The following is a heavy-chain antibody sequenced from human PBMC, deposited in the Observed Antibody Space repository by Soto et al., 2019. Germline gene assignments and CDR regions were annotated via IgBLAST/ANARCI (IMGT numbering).Heavy chain of an antibody. CDR1: GFSSSNYF. J-gene: IGHJ6*02. CDR3: VRGDPYYGMDV. CDR2: ISYDGSNK. Sequence: HPGGSLRLSSVASGFSSSNYFMHWVRQAPGKGQEWVAAISYDGSNKHYLDAVKGRLTISRDNSKNTLYLQMNSLRGEDTAVYSCVRGDPYYGMDVWGQGTTVTVSS. V-gene: IGHV3-30*03. D-gene: IGHD2-21*02.